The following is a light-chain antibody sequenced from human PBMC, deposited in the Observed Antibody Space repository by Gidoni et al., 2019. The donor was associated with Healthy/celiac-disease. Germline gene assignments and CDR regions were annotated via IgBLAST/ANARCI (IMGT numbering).Light chain of an antibody. J-gene: IGKJ1*01. Sequence: DIQMTQSPSSLSASVGDRVTITCRASQSISSYINWYQQNPGKAPKLLIYAASSLQSGVPSSFSCSGSATDFTLTISRLQPEYFASYYCQQSYSTPWWTFGQGTKVEIK. V-gene: IGKV1-39*01. CDR1: QSISSY. CDR3: QQSYSTPWWT. CDR2: AAS.